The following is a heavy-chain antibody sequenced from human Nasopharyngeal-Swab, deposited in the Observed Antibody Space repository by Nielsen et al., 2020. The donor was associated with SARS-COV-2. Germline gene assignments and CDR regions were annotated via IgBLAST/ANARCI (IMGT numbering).Heavy chain of an antibody. CDR1: GFTFSDYA. V-gene: IGHV3-23*01. Sequence: GESLKISCTPSGFTFSDYAMNWVRLAPGKGLEWVASITSRGDRTYYGDYVKGRFTIFRENYKNTLYLQFNSLRAEDTARYYCARFSRCDDDCPSDYWGQGTLVTVSS. J-gene: IGHJ4*02. CDR2: ITSRGDRT. D-gene: IGHD2-21*02. CDR3: ARFSRCDDDCPSDY.